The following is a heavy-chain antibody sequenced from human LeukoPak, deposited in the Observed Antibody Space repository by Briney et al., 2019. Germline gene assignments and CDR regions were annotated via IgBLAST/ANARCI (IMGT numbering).Heavy chain of an antibody. CDR3: ASGLRHYGMDV. V-gene: IGHV4-34*01. Sequence: SETLSLTCAVYGGSFSGYYWSWIRQPPGKGLEWIGEINHSGSTNYNPSLKSRVTISVDTSKNQFSLKLSSVTAADTAVYYCASGLRHYGMDVWGQGTTVTVSS. D-gene: IGHD4-17*01. J-gene: IGHJ6*02. CDR1: GGSFSGYY. CDR2: INHSGST.